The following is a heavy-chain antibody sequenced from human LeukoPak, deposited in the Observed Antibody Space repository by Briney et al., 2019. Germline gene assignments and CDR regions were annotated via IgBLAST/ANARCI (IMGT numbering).Heavy chain of an antibody. V-gene: IGHV3-21*01. Sequence: GGSXRLSCAASGFTFSSYSMNWVRQAPGKGLEWVSSISSSSSYIYYADSVKGRFTISRDNAKNSLYLQMNSLRAEDTAVYYCARGGSIVGPFDYWGQGTLVTVSS. D-gene: IGHD1-26*01. CDR3: ARGGSIVGPFDY. CDR1: GFTFSSYS. J-gene: IGHJ4*02. CDR2: ISSSSSYI.